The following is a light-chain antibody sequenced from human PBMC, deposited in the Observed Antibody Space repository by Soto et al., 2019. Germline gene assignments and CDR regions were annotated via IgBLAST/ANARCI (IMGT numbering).Light chain of an antibody. CDR2: HAS. Sequence: DSQMTQSPATLSASVGDRVTITCRASQIVSIWLAWYQQKPVKSPQLLIYHASTLGSGVPSRFSGRGSATDFTLPISCLQSEDFATHYCPQSYSYPPTFGQGTTA. CDR1: QIVSIW. V-gene: IGKV1-5*01. J-gene: IGKJ1*01. CDR3: PQSYSYPPT.